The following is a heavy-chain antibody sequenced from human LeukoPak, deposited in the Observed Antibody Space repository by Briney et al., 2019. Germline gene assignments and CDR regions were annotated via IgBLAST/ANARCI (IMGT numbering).Heavy chain of an antibody. J-gene: IGHJ5*02. CDR3: ARQTGQYYYDSSGYYYP. D-gene: IGHD3-22*01. Sequence: SETLSLTCTVSGGSINSGTYYWGWIRQPPGKGLEWIGSIYHSGSTYYNPSLKSRVTISVDTSKNQFSLKLSSVTAADTAVYYCARQTGQYYYDSSGYYYPWGQGTLVTVSS. CDR2: IYHSGST. V-gene: IGHV4-39*07. CDR1: GGSINSGTYY.